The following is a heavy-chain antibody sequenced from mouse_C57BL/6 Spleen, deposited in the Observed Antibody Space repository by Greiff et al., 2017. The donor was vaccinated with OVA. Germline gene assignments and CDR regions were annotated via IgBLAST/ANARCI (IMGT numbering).Heavy chain of an antibody. CDR2: ISYDGSN. CDR3: ARESGLYYGKGYFDV. CDR1: GYSITSGYY. Sequence: EVQRVESGPGLVKPSQSLSLTCSVTGYSITSGYYWNWIRQFPGNKLEWMGYISYDGSNNYNPSLKNRISITRDTSKNQFFLKLNSVTTEDTATYYCARESGLYYGKGYFDVWGTGTTVTVSS. J-gene: IGHJ1*03. V-gene: IGHV3-6*01. D-gene: IGHD2-1*01.